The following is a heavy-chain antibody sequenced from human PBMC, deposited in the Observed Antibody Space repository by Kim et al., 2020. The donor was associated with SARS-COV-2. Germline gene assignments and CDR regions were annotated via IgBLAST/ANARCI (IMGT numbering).Heavy chain of an antibody. V-gene: IGHV7-4-1*02. J-gene: IGHJ5*02. CDR3: AREGLLWFGLANWFDP. CDR2: INTNTGNP. Sequence: ASVKVSCKASGYTFTSYAMNWVRQAPGQGLEWMGWINTNTGNPTYAQGFTGRFVFSLDTSVSTAYLQISSLKAEDTAVYYCAREGLLWFGLANWFDPWGQGTLVTVSS. CDR1: GYTFTSYA. D-gene: IGHD3-10*01.